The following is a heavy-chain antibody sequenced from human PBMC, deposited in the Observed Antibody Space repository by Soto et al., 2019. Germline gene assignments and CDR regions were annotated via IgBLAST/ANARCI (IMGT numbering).Heavy chain of an antibody. J-gene: IGHJ5*02. CDR3: ARYLGRITGTIDP. D-gene: IGHD1-7*01. CDR2: IYYSGST. Sequence: TLSLTCPVSGASISSGDYYGSWIRQPPGKGLEWIGYIYYSGSTYYNPSLKSRVTISVDTSKNQFSLKLSSVTAADKAVYYCARYLGRITGTIDPWGQGTLVTVSS. CDR1: GASISSGDYY. V-gene: IGHV4-30-4*01.